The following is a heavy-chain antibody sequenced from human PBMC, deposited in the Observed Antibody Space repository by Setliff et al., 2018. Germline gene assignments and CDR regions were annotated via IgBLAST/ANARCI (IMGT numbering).Heavy chain of an antibody. CDR2: TYDSGST. V-gene: IGHV4-39*07. D-gene: IGHD4-17*01. Sequence: SETLSLTCPVTRTTTFWGWVRQTPGKGLEWIGSTYDSGSTYYNPSLNSRVTISEDTSKNQFSLKLTSVTAADAAVYYCARAAVTSGARADYFDNWGRGTLVTVSS. CDR3: ARAAVTSGARADYFDN. CDR1: RTTTF. J-gene: IGHJ4*02.